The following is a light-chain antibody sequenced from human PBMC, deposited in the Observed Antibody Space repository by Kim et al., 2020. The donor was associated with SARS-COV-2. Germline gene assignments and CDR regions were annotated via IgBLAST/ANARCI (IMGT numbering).Light chain of an antibody. CDR1: QTLNSKF. J-gene: IGKJ1*01. V-gene: IGKV3-20*01. CDR2: GAS. Sequence: SQWERATLACGASQTLNSKFLAWYQQKPGQAPKLLIYGASNRATGIPDRFSGGGSGTDFTLTISRLEPEDFAVYYCQECGNSPRTFGQGTKVDIK. CDR3: QECGNSPRT.